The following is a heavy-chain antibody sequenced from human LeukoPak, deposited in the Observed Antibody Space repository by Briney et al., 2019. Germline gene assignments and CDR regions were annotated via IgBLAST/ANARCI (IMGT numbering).Heavy chain of an antibody. Sequence: GGSLRLSCAASGFAFSNYAMHWVRQAPGKGLEFVSAISSNGGSTYYANSVKGRFTISRDNSKNTLNLEMASLRAEDMAVYYCARVAAFCDGDCYSYFDYWGQGTLVTVSS. CDR3: ARVAAFCDGDCYSYFDY. CDR1: GFAFSNYA. CDR2: ISSNGGST. V-gene: IGHV3-64*01. J-gene: IGHJ4*02. D-gene: IGHD2-21*02.